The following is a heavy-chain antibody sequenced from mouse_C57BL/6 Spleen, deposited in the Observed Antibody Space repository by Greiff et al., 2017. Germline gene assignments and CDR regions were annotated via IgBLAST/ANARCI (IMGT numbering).Heavy chain of an antibody. CDR3: ARWDYDGAY. Sequence: VKLMESGPELVKPGASVKLSCKASGYTFTSYDITWVKQRPGQGLEWIGWIYPRDGSTKYNEKFKGKATLTVDTSSSTAYMELHSLTSEDSAVYFCARWDYDGAYWGQGTLVTVSA. V-gene: IGHV1-85*01. CDR1: GYTFTSYD. CDR2: IYPRDGST. D-gene: IGHD2-4*01. J-gene: IGHJ3*01.